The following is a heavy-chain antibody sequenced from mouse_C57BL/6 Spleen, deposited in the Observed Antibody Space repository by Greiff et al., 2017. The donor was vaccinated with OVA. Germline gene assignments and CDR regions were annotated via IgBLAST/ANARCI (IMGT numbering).Heavy chain of an antibody. CDR2: INPSTGGS. CDR1: GYSFTGYY. CDR3: ARSFFGNFPGLFDY. J-gene: IGHJ2*01. Sequence: EVQLQQSGPELVKPGASVKISCKASGYSFTGYYMNWVKQSPEKSLEWIGEINPSTGGSTYNQKFKAKATLTVDKSSSTAYMQLESLTSEDSAVYYCARSFFGNFPGLFDYWGQGTTLTVSS. D-gene: IGHD2-10*01. V-gene: IGHV1-42*01.